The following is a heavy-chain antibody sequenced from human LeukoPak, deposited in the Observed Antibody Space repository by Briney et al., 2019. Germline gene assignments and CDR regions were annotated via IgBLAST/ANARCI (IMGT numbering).Heavy chain of an antibody. CDR1: GYTFITYY. Sequence: SVKVSCKASGYTFITYYMHWLRQAPGQGLEWMGIINPGGGSTIYAQKSQGRVTMTRDTSTSTVYMELSSLRSEDTAVYYCARDIPTNYDSSGNHNLYFDLWGRGTLVTVSS. V-gene: IGHV1-46*01. CDR3: ARDIPTNYDSSGNHNLYFDL. CDR2: INPGGGST. D-gene: IGHD3-22*01. J-gene: IGHJ2*01.